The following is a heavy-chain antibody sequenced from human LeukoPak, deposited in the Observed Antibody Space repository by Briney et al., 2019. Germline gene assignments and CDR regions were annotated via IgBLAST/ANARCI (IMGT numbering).Heavy chain of an antibody. J-gene: IGHJ4*02. CDR3: ARTERHFYESSGYYQYYFDY. V-gene: IGHV4-39*01. CDR1: GGSISNSSYY. CDR2: IYYSGST. Sequence: PSETLSLTCTVSGGSISNSSYYRAWVRQPPGTGLEWIGSIYYSGSTYYNPSLESRVTVSVDTSKNQFSLKLSSVTVADTAMYYCARTERHFYESSGYYQYYFDYWGQGILVTVSS. D-gene: IGHD3-22*01.